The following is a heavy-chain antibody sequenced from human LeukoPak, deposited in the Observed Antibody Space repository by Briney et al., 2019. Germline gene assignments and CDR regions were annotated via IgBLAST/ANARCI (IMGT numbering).Heavy chain of an antibody. D-gene: IGHD4-17*01. CDR3: ARGARKGDDYGGFFDY. V-gene: IGHV3-30*04. J-gene: IGHJ4*02. Sequence: RSGGSLRLSCAASGFTFSNYAMHWVRQAPGKGLEWVAVISNDGSKKDYADSVKGRFTISRDNSKNTLYLQMNSLRAEDTAVYYCARGARKGDDYGGFFDYWGQGTLVTVSS. CDR2: ISNDGSKK. CDR1: GFTFSNYA.